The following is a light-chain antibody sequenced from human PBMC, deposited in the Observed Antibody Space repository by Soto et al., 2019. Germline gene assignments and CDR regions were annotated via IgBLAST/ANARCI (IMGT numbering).Light chain of an antibody. CDR3: CSYAGTNTYV. CDR1: SSHVGTYNL. CDR2: EVS. J-gene: IGLJ1*01. Sequence: QSALTQPASVSGSPGQSITISCTGTSSHVGTYNLVSWYQQYSGKAPKLMIYEVSKRPSGVSNRFSGSKSGNTASLTISGLQAEDEADYYCCSYAGTNTYVLETGTKVTVL. V-gene: IGLV2-23*02.